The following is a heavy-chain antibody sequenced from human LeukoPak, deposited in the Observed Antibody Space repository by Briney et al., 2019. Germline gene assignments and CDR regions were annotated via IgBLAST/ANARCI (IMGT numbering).Heavy chain of an antibody. CDR3: ARVTSLSITIFSPSRSHRAFDI. J-gene: IGHJ3*02. CDR2: INHIGST. Sequence: PSETLSLTCAVYGGSFSGYYWSWIRKPPGKGLDWIGDINHIGSTHYTPSLKSRVTISVDTSKNQFSLKLSSVTAADTAVYYCARVTSLSITIFSPSRSHRAFDIWGQGTMVPVSS. D-gene: IGHD3-3*01. V-gene: IGHV4-34*01. CDR1: GGSFSGYY.